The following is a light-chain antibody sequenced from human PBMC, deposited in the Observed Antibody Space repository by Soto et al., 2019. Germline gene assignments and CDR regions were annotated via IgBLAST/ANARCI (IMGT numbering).Light chain of an antibody. CDR1: QSVDSY. Sequence: EIVLTQSPASLSLSPGERATLSCRASQSVDSYLVWYQQKPGQAPRLPISGASNRATGIAARFSGSGSGTDFTLTINSLEPEDFAVYYCQQRNNWPITFGQGTRLEIK. CDR3: QQRNNWPIT. J-gene: IGKJ5*01. V-gene: IGKV3-11*01. CDR2: GAS.